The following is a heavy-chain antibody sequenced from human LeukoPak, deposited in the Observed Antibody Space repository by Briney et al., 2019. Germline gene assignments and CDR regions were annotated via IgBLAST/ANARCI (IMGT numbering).Heavy chain of an antibody. CDR1: GGSISNYY. CDR3: ARSHGSGSYYNLNDY. CDR2: IYYSGST. J-gene: IGHJ4*02. V-gene: IGHV4-59*01. D-gene: IGHD3-10*01. Sequence: SETLSLTCTVSGGSISNYYWSWIWQPPGKGLEWIGYIYYSGSTNYNPSLRSRVTISVDTSKNQFSLKLSSVTAADTAVYYCARSHGSGSYYNLNDYWGQGTLVTVSS.